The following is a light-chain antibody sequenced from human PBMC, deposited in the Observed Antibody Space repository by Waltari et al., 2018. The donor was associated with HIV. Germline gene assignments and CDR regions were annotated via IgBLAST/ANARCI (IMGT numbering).Light chain of an antibody. CDR3: CSYAGGNTYV. CDR2: DVS. V-gene: IGLV2-23*02. J-gene: IGLJ1*01. Sequence: SALTRPASVSGSPGQSLTHPCPDVGRYNLFPWYQQHPGKAPKLLIYDVSERPPGISNRFSGSKSGNTASLTISGLQAEDEADYYCCSYAGGNTYVFDTGTKVTVL. CDR1: VGRYNL.